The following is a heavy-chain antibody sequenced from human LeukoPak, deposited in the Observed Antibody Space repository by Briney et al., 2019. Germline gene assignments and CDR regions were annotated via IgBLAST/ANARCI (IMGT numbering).Heavy chain of an antibody. J-gene: IGHJ4*02. CDR1: GFIFSDYV. Sequence: PGGSLRLSCEASGFIFSDYVMIWVRQAPGKGLEWVSGITASGDNTYYSDSVKGRSTMSRDNSKNTVYLQMNSLRVDDTVVYYCARRDIVVVVSASDYWGQGTLVTVSS. V-gene: IGHV3-23*01. CDR2: ITASGDNT. CDR3: ARRDIVVVVSASDY. D-gene: IGHD2-15*01.